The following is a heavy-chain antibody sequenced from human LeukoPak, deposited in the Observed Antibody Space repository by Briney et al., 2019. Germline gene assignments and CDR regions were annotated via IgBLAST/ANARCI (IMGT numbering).Heavy chain of an antibody. CDR1: GFTFSSYA. D-gene: IGHD2-15*01. CDR3: AAYCSGGSCYSSDY. V-gene: IGHV3-23*01. J-gene: IGHJ4*02. CDR2: ISGSGGST. Sequence: PGGSLRLSCAASGFTFSSYAMSWVRQAPGKGLEWVSAISGSGGSTYYADSVKGRFTISRDNSKSTLYLQMNSLRAEDTAVYYCAAYCSGGSCYSSDYWGQGTLVTVSS.